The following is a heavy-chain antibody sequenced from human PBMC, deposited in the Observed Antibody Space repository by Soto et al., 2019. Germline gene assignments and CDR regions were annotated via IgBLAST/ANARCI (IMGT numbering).Heavy chain of an antibody. Sequence: QVQLVESGGGVVQPGTSLRLSCVGSGFTFRSFVIHWVRQAPGKGLEWVALTSYDGSNAYYGDDVKGRFTTSRENSNNTVELQIDGLRVEDTVLYYCARWGTTGGMDFWGQGTLVSVSS. V-gene: IGHV3-30*03. D-gene: IGHD3-16*01. CDR1: GFTFRSFV. CDR3: ARWGTTGGMDF. J-gene: IGHJ4*02. CDR2: TSYDGSNA.